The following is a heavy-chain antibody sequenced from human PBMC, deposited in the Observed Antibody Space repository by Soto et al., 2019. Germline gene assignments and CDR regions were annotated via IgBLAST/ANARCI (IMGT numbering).Heavy chain of an antibody. V-gene: IGHV1-69*18. CDR1: GGPISSYE. J-gene: IGHJ4*02. CDR3: ARGSDY. Sequence: QVQQVQSGAEVKKPGSSVTVSCRASGGPISSYEMSWVRQAPGQGLEWMGTIIPIFGTPNYAQKFRGRVTITADQSTSTAYMELSSLRSEDTAVYYCARGSDYWGQGTLVTVSS. CDR2: IIPIFGTP.